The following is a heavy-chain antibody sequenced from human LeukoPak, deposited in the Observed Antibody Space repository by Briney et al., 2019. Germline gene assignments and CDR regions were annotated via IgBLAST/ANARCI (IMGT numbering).Heavy chain of an antibody. CDR1: GFTFRSYC. V-gene: IGHV3-30*02. D-gene: IGHD3-3*01. Sequence: GGSLRLSCAASGFTFRSYCMHWVRQAPGKGLEWVAFIRYDGSNKYYADSVKGRFTISRDNSKNTLYLQMNSLRAEDTAVYYCAKEYYDFWSGSFDYWGQGTLVTVSS. CDR2: IRYDGSNK. CDR3: AKEYYDFWSGSFDY. J-gene: IGHJ4*02.